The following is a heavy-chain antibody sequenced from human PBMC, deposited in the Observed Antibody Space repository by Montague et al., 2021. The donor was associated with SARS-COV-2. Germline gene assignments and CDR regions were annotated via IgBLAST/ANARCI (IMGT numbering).Heavy chain of an antibody. V-gene: IGHV2-70*01. D-gene: IGHD3-9*01. CDR2: XXWGDDK. CDR1: GFSLSTSGMC. CDR3: ARSHYDILTGYYTVFDY. J-gene: IGHJ4*02. Sequence: PALVKPTQTLTLTCTFSGFSLSTSGMCVSWIRQPPGRALEWLALXXWGDDKYYSTSLKTRLTISKDTSKNQVVLTMTNMDPVDTATYYCARSHYDILTGYYTVFDYWGQGTLVTASS.